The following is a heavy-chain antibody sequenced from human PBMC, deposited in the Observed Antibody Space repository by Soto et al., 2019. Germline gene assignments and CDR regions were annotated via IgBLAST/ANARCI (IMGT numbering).Heavy chain of an antibody. J-gene: IGHJ5*01. CDR3: ARDEYYDSNNWF. CDR1: GGAITAYY. Sequence: SETLSLTCTVSGGAITAYYWSWIRQPVGEGLQWIGRVYSTGSTNYNPSLRSRVTMSVDTSQNQFFLRLSSVTAADTAVYYCARDEYYDSNNWF. D-gene: IGHD3-22*01. V-gene: IGHV4-4*07. CDR2: VYSTGST.